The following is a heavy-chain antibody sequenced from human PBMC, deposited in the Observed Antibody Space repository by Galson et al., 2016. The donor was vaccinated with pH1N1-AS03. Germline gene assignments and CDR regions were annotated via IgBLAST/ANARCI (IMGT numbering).Heavy chain of an antibody. CDR2: ISSSGGST. CDR3: VRGDPVTEGGTGCDY. V-gene: IGHV3-64*01. Sequence: SLRLSCAASGFTFSRNAMYWVRQAPGKGLEFVSAISSSGGSTYYANSVKARFIISRDNSKNMLYLQMGSLRAEDKAVYYCVRGDPVTEGGTGCDYWGQGTLVTVSS. CDR1: GFTFSRNA. J-gene: IGHJ4*02. D-gene: IGHD6-13*01.